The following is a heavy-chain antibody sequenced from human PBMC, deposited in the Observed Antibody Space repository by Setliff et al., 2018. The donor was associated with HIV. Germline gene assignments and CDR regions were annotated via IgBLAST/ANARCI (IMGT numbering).Heavy chain of an antibody. CDR3: ARDPGYKSTWYGVFDI. CDR2: INPNSGGT. Sequence: ASVKVSCMASGYTFSDYYMHWVRQAPGQGLEWMGWINPNSGGTNYAQKFQGRVNMTRDTSISTTYMELSRLRSDDTAVYYCARDPGYKSTWYGVFDIWGQGTMVTVSS. J-gene: IGHJ3*02. V-gene: IGHV1-2*02. D-gene: IGHD6-13*01. CDR1: GYTFSDYY.